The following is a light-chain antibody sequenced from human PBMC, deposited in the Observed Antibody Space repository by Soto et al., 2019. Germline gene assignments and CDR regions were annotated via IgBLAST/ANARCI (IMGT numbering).Light chain of an antibody. V-gene: IGKV1-6*02. CDR1: QGISKD. J-gene: IGKJ1*01. CDR2: GVS. Sequence: AIQLTQSPSSLSASVGDRVTITCRASQGISKDLGWYQQKPGKAPKLLIFGVSFLQSGVPSRFSGSGSGTDFTLTISSLQPEDFATYYCLQNYYNFRTFGQGTKVEIK. CDR3: LQNYYNFRT.